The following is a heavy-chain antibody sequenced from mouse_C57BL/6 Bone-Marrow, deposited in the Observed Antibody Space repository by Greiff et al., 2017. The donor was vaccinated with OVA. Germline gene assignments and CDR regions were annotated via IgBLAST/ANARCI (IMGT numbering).Heavy chain of an antibody. CDR1: GFHIKNTY. Sequence: VQLQQSVAELVRPGASVKLSCTASGFHIKNTYMHWVKQRPEQGLEWIGRLDPANDNTKYAPKFQGKATMTADTSSNTAYLQLSSLSSEDTAVYCCARGNFGSSFYAMDYWGQGTSVTGSS. V-gene: IGHV14-3*01. CDR3: ARGNFGSSFYAMDY. J-gene: IGHJ4*01. D-gene: IGHD1-1*01. CDR2: LDPANDNT.